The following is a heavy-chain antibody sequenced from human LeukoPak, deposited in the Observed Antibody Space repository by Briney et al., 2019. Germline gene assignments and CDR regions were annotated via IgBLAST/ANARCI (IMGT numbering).Heavy chain of an antibody. CDR1: GFTFTRHW. V-gene: IGHV3-49*04. D-gene: IGHD5-12*01. J-gene: IGHJ4*02. CDR2: IRSKAYGGTT. CDR3: TRGGYSGYVPYYFDY. Sequence: GGSLRLSCAASGFTFTRHWMSWVRQAPGKGLEWVGFIRSKAYGGTTEYAAPVKGRFTISRDDSKSIAYLQMNSLKTEDTAVYYCTRGGYSGYVPYYFDYWGQGTLVTVSS.